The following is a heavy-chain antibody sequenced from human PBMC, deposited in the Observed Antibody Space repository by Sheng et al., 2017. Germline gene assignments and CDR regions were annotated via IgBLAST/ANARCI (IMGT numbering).Heavy chain of an antibody. V-gene: IGHV1-69*04. J-gene: IGHJ3*02. CDR3: ARVRDIVVVVAAHGAFDI. Sequence: QVQLVQSGAEVKKPGSSVKVSCKASGGTFSSYAISWVRQAPGQGLEWMGGIIPILGIANYAQKFQGRVTITADKSTSTAYMELSSLRSEDTAVYYCARVRDIVVVVAAHGAFDIWGQGTMVTVSS. D-gene: IGHD2-15*01. CDR1: GGTFSSYA. CDR2: IIPILGIA.